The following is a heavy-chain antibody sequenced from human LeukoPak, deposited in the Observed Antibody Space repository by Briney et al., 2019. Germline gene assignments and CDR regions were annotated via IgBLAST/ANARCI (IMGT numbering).Heavy chain of an antibody. D-gene: IGHD1-1*01. CDR3: AKASETGTMYYFDY. CDR1: GFTFSSYG. CDR2: IWYDGSNK. Sequence: GGSLRLSXAASGFTFSSYGMHWVRQAPGKGMEWVAVIWYDGSNKYYADSVRGRFTISRDNSKNTLYLQMNSLRAEDTAVYYCAKASETGTMYYFDYWGQGTLVTVSS. V-gene: IGHV3-33*06. J-gene: IGHJ4*02.